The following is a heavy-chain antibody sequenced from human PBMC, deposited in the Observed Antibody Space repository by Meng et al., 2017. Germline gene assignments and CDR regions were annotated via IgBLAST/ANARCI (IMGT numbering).Heavy chain of an antibody. CDR2: LNAGNGDT. J-gene: IGHJ4*02. Sequence: VQLWQPGAEVKGPGASVKVSCKASGSPFTSYAMHWVRQAPGQSLEWMGWLNAGNGDTKYSQKFQGRVTITRDSSASTAYMELSSLRSEDTAVYYCARDSCTGGICYRGSFDYWAQGTLVTVSS. CDR3: ARDSCTGGICYRGSFDY. V-gene: IGHV1-3*01. D-gene: IGHD2-15*01. CDR1: GSPFTSYA.